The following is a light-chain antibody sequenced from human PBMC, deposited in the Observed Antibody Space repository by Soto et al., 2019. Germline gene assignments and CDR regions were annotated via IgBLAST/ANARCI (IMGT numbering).Light chain of an antibody. CDR2: TNN. J-gene: IGLJ1*01. Sequence: QSVLTQPPSASGTPGQRVTISCSGGSSNIGSNTVNWYQHPPGTAPKLLIDTNNQRPSGVPDRFSGSKSGTSASLAISGLRSEDEADYYCATWDDSLNGYVFGTGTKLTVL. V-gene: IGLV1-44*01. CDR3: ATWDDSLNGYV. CDR1: SSNIGSNT.